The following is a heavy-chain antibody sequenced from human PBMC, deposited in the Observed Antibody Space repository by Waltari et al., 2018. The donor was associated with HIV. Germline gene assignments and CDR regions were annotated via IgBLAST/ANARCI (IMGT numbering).Heavy chain of an antibody. D-gene: IGHD5-12*01. J-gene: IGHJ4*02. V-gene: IGHV3-74*01. Sequence: FTFSRDNAKNTLYLQMNSLRAEDTAVYYCARGDGYNYGAYWGQGTLVTVSS. CDR3: ARGDGYNYGAY.